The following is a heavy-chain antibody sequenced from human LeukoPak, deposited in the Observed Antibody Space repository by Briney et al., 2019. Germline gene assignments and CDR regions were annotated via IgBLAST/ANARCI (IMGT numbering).Heavy chain of an antibody. Sequence: ASVNVSCKASGYTFTSYDINWVRQATGQGLEWMGWMSPNSGDTGYAQKFQGRVTMTRDTFINTAYMELSSLRSGDTAVYYCARGPPNWGFDYWGPGTQVTVSS. CDR1: GYTFTSYD. CDR3: ARGPPNWGFDY. V-gene: IGHV1-8*01. CDR2: MSPNSGDT. D-gene: IGHD7-27*01. J-gene: IGHJ4*02.